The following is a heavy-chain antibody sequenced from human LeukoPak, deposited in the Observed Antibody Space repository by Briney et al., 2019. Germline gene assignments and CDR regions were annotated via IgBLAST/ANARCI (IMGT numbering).Heavy chain of an antibody. J-gene: IGHJ4*02. CDR3: ARDGGGGFDC. D-gene: IGHD3-16*01. CDR1: GGSFSGYY. V-gene: IGHV4-34*01. Sequence: SETLSLTCAVYGGSFSGYYWSWIRQPPGKGLVWIGEINHSGSTNYNPSLKSRVTISVDTSKNQFSLKLSSVTAADTAVYYCARDGGGGFDCWGPGTLVTVSS. CDR2: INHSGST.